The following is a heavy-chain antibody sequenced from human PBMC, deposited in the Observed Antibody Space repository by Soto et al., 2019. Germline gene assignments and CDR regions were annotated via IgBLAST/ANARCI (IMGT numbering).Heavy chain of an antibody. CDR3: AKDLAASDSSGTFDY. J-gene: IGHJ4*02. CDR1: GFNFSSYG. D-gene: IGHD3-22*01. Sequence: GGSLRLSCEASGFNFSSYGIHWVRQAPGKGLEWVAVISYDGSNKYYADSVKGRFTISRDNSKNTLYLQMNSLRAEDTAVYYCAKDLAASDSSGTFDYWGQGTLVTVSS. V-gene: IGHV3-30*18. CDR2: ISYDGSNK.